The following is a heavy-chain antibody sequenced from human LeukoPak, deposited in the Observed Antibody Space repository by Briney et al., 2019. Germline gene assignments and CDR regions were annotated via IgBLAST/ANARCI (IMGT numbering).Heavy chain of an antibody. Sequence: ASVKVSCKASGYTFTSYYMHWVRQASGQGLEWIGIINPSGGSTSYAPKFQGRVTMTRDTSTSTVYMELSSLRSEDTAVYYCARGGPSIAVAGTADYWGQGTLVTVSS. V-gene: IGHV1-46*01. J-gene: IGHJ4*02. D-gene: IGHD6-19*01. CDR1: GYTFTSYY. CDR2: INPSGGST. CDR3: ARGGPSIAVAGTADY.